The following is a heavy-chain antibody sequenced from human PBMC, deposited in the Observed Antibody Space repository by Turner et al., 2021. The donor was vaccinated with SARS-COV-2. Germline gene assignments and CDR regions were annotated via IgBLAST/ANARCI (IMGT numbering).Heavy chain of an antibody. CDR2: INRKTDGGTA. Sequence: EVQLVESGGGLVKPGGALRLSCAAAVFTFSNAWMSWVRQAPWNGVEWVGLINRKTDGGTADYAASVKGRFTISRDDSKNTLYLQMNSLKTEDTAVYYCTTGKTYYYVSSAYYYSVDYWGQGTLVTVSS. V-gene: IGHV3-15*01. CDR1: VFTFSNAW. D-gene: IGHD3-22*01. J-gene: IGHJ4*02. CDR3: TTGKTYYYVSSAYYYSVDY.